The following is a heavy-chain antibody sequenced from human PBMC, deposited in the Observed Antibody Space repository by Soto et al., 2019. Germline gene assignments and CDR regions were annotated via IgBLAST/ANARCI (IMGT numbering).Heavy chain of an antibody. V-gene: IGHV2-5*01. D-gene: IGHD5-12*01. CDR1: GFSFTTAGFA. CDR3: AHSDGGYEIIYFDF. Sequence: SGPTLVNPTQTLTLTCTFSGFSFTTAGFAVGWIRQTPGGALEWLTLIYYNDDRRFSPSLKTRLTITGDTSKNQVVLSLTNVDPGDTATYFCAHSDGGYEIIYFDFWGQGIPVTVSS. CDR2: IYYNDDR. J-gene: IGHJ4*02.